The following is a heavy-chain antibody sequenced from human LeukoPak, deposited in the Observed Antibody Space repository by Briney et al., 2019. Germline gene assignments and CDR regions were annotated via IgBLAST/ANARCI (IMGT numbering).Heavy chain of an antibody. Sequence: SGTLSLTCGVSGGSITNTNYWTWVRQPPGKGLEWIGEVNLQGSTNYNPSLMGRVAISVDTSENHISLQLTSVTAADTAVYYCAREGGPYRPLDYSGQGTLVTVSS. CDR3: AREGGPYRPLDY. CDR2: VNLQGST. J-gene: IGHJ4*02. CDR1: GGSITNTNY. V-gene: IGHV4-4*02.